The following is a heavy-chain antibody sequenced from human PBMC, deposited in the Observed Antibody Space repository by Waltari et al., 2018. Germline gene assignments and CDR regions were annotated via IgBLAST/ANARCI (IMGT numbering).Heavy chain of an antibody. Sequence: QLQLQESGPGLVKPSETLSLTCTVSGGSISSSSYYWGWIRQPPGKGLEWIGSIYYSGSTYYNPSLKSRVTISVDTSKNQFSLKLSSVTAADTAVYYCARQDVLRFLEWLLYFDYWGQGTLVTVSS. J-gene: IGHJ4*02. CDR2: IYYSGST. V-gene: IGHV4-39*01. CDR1: GGSISSSSYY. D-gene: IGHD3-3*01. CDR3: ARQDVLRFLEWLLYFDY.